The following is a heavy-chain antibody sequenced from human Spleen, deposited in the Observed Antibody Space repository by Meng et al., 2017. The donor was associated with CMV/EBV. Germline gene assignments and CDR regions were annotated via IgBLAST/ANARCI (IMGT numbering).Heavy chain of an antibody. V-gene: IGHV4-38-2*02. CDR3: ARADTIRLVGPAFFDY. D-gene: IGHD1-26*01. Sequence: GSLRLSCSVYAYSITSGYFWAWIRQPPGGGLEYIGYVYYSGSTNYSPSLRSRASISVDTSRNQFSLRLSSVTAADTAVYYCARADTIRLVGPAFFDYWGQGMLVTVSS. J-gene: IGHJ4*02. CDR2: VYYSGST. CDR1: AYSITSGYF.